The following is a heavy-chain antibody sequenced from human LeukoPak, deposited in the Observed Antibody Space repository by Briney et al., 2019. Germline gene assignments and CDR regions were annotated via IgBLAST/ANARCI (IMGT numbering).Heavy chain of an antibody. CDR1: GGSFSGYY. CDR3: AREGGYDPQYFDY. V-gene: IGHV4-34*01. J-gene: IGHJ4*02. CDR2: INHSGST. D-gene: IGHD5-12*01. Sequence: PSETLSLTCAVYGGSFSGYYWSWIRQPPGKGLEWIGEINHSGSTNYNPSLKSRVTISVDTSKNQFSLKLSSVTAADTAVYYCAREGGYDPQYFDYWGQGTLVTVSS.